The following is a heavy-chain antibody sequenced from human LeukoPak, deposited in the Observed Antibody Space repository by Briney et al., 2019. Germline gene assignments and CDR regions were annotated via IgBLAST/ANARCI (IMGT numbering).Heavy chain of an antibody. D-gene: IGHD3-9*01. CDR1: GYSISRGYY. V-gene: IGHV4-38-2*02. Sequence: SDTLSLTCTVSGYSISRGYYWGWIRQPPGKGLEWIGSIYHSGSTYYNPSLKSRVTISVDTSKNQFSLKLSSVTAADTAVYYCARGLRDILTGYPHPYYYYYMDVWGKGTTVTVSS. CDR3: ARGLRDILTGYPHPYYYYYMDV. CDR2: IYHSGST. J-gene: IGHJ6*03.